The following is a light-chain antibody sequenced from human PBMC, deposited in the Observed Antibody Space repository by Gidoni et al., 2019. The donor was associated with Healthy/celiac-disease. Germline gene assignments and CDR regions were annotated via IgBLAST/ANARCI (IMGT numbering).Light chain of an antibody. V-gene: IGKV3-20*01. CDR3: QQYGSSPYT. Sequence: EIVLTKSPGTLSLSPGERATLSCRASQSVSSSYLAWYQQKTGQAPRLLIYGASTRATGIPDRFSGSGSGTDFTLTISRLEPEDFAVYYCQQYGSSPYTFGQGAKLEI. CDR2: GAS. J-gene: IGKJ2*01. CDR1: QSVSSSY.